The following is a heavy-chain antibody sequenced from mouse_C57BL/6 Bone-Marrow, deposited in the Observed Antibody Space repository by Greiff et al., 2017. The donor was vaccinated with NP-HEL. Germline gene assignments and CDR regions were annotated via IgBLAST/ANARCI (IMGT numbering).Heavy chain of an antibody. Sequence: QVQLQQPGAELVRPGTSVKLSCKASGYTFTSYWMHWVKQRPGQGLEWIGVIDPSDSYTNYNQKFKGKATLTVDTSSSTAYMQLSSLTSEDSAVYYCARGGYSNYVFAYWGRGTLVTVSA. CDR2: IDPSDSYT. V-gene: IGHV1-59*01. D-gene: IGHD2-5*01. CDR1: GYTFTSYW. CDR3: ARGGYSNYVFAY. J-gene: IGHJ3*01.